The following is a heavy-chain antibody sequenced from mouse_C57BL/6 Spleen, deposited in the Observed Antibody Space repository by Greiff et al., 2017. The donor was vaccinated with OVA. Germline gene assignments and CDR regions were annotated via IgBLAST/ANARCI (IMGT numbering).Heavy chain of an antibody. CDR3: AREWLRRGYYFDY. D-gene: IGHD2-2*01. J-gene: IGHJ2*01. V-gene: IGHV5-4*01. CDR1: GFTFSSYA. Sequence: EVKLVESGGGLVKPGGSLKLSCAASGFTFSSYAMSWVRQTPEKRLEWVATISDGGSYTYYPDNVKGRFTISRDNAKNTLYLQMSHLKSEDTAMYYGAREWLRRGYYFDYWGQGTTLTVSS. CDR2: ISDGGSYT.